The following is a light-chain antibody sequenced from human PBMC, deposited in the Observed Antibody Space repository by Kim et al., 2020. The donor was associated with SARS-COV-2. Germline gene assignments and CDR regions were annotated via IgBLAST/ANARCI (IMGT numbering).Light chain of an antibody. CDR2: GNR. J-gene: IGLJ3*02. CDR1: SSNIGAGYD. Sequence: TSCRGSSSNIGAGYDVPWYQQLPGTAPKRLIYGNRNRPSGVPDRFSGSKSGTSASLAITGLQAEDEADYYCQSYDSSLSGFWVFGGGTQLTVL. V-gene: IGLV1-40*01. CDR3: QSYDSSLSGFWV.